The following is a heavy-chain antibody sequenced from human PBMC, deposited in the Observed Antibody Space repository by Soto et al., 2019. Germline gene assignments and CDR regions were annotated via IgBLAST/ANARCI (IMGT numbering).Heavy chain of an antibody. CDR2: ISADGSDK. V-gene: IGHV3-30*18. CDR3: AQGTAVARQHFAN. J-gene: IGHJ4*02. CDR1: GFTFSDFG. Sequence: VQLGESGGGVFQPERSLRLSCATSGFTFSDFGMHWVRQAPGKGLEWVAAISADGSDKYYPGSVQGRFTISRDNTTNALYLQMNSLRTGDTAIYYCAQGTAVARQHFANWGQGTLVTVSS. D-gene: IGHD6-19*01.